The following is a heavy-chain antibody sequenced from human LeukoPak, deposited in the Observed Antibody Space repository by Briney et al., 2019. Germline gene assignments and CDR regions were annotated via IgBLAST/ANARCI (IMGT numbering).Heavy chain of an antibody. D-gene: IGHD3-10*01. J-gene: IGHJ5*02. CDR1: GFTFTSDW. CDR2: TYLRDSQT. V-gene: IGHV5-51*04. CDR3: ASRFGTGNLNWFDP. Sequence: GESLQISCKVSGFTFTSDWIAWVRQTPGKGLEWMGITYLRDSQTRYSPSFQGQVTISVDKPITTAYLQWRSLEASDTAMYYCASRFGTGNLNWFDPWGQGTLVTVSS.